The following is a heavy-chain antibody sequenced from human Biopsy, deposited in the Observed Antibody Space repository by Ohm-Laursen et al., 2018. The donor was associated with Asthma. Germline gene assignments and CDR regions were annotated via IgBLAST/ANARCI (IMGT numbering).Heavy chain of an antibody. CDR2: HDHEEGGT. CDR3: ASDFPKDYVRYNFQF. Sequence: ASGKVSCKISGYSLTDLSMHWVRQAPGQGLEWMGGHDHEEGGTVNAWRFQGRVTMTEDTSTDTAYMELSSLSSDDTAVYYCASDFPKDYVRYNFQFWGQGTLVTVSS. D-gene: IGHD4-17*01. CDR1: GYSLTDLS. V-gene: IGHV1-24*01. J-gene: IGHJ4*02.